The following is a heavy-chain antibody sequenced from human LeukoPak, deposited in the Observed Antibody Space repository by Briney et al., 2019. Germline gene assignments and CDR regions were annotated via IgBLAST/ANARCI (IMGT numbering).Heavy chain of an antibody. CDR1: GGSFSGYY. J-gene: IGHJ4*02. Sequence: SETLSLTCAVYGGSFSGYYWNWIRQPPGKGLEWLGEINHSGRTNYNPSLKSRVTISVDTSKKQFSLKLSSVTAADTAVYYCARGVDYYGVWGPGNPVTVSS. D-gene: IGHD3-10*01. CDR2: INHSGRT. CDR3: ARGVDYYGV. V-gene: IGHV4-34*01.